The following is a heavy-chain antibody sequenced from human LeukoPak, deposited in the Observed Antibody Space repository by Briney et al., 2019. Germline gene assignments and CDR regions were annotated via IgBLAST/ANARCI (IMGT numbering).Heavy chain of an antibody. V-gene: IGHV4-59*01. D-gene: IGHD1-26*01. Sequence: SETLSLTCTVSGGSIGSYYWTWIRQPPGKGLEWIGYIYYSGSTNYNPSLKSRVTISVDTSKNQFSLKLSSVTAADTAVYYCASAIGGSYYPWDYWGQGTLVTVSS. CDR2: IYYSGST. CDR1: GGSIGSYY. CDR3: ASAIGGSYYPWDY. J-gene: IGHJ4*02.